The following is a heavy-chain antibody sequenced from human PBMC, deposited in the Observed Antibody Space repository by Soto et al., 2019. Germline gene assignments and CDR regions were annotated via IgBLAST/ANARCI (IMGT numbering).Heavy chain of an antibody. CDR3: ARYYYSHMDV. CDR1: GFTFNNYA. CDR2: ISGAGGKP. V-gene: IGHV3-23*01. Sequence: EVQLLESGGGLVQPGGSLRLSCAASGFTFNNYAMSWVRQAPGKGLEWVSGISGAGGKPYDADSVKGRFTISRDNSRNTLYLQMDSLRAEDTAVYYCARYYYSHMDVWGKGTTVTVSS. J-gene: IGHJ6*03.